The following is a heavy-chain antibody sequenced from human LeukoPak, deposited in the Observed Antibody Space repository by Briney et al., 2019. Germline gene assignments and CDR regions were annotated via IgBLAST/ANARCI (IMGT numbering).Heavy chain of an antibody. Sequence: HPGGSLRLSCAASGFTFSSYGMHWVRQAPGKGLEWVAFIRYDGSNKYYADSVKGRFTISRDNSKNTLYLQMNSLRAEDTAVYYCAKVGGSCSSTSCHYYFDYWGQGTLVTVSS. J-gene: IGHJ4*02. V-gene: IGHV3-30*02. CDR2: IRYDGSNK. D-gene: IGHD2-2*01. CDR1: GFTFSSYG. CDR3: AKVGGSCSSTSCHYYFDY.